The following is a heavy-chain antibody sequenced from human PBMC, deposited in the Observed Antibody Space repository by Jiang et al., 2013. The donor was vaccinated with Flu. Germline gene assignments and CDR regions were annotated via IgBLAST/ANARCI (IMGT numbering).Heavy chain of an antibody. CDR2: IYHSGST. CDR1: GGSISSSNW. CDR3: ARGVLAQDIVVVPAAIPFDY. J-gene: IGHJ4*02. V-gene: IGHV4-4*02. D-gene: IGHD2-2*01. Sequence: PGLVKPSGTLSLTCAVSGGSISSSNWWSWVRQPPGKGLEWIGEIYHSGSTNYNPSLKSRVTISVDKSKNQFSLKLSSVTAADTAVYYCARGVLAQDIVVVPAAIPFDYWGQGTLVTVSS.